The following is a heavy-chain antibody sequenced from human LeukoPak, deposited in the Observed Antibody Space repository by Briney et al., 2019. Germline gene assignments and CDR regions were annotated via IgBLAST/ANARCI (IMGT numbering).Heavy chain of an antibody. V-gene: IGHV3-23*01. D-gene: IGHD6-19*01. CDR2: ISGSGGTT. CDR1: GFTFNSYA. CDR3: AKVLGRSGWQTDY. J-gene: IGHJ4*02. Sequence: GGSLRLSCAASGFTFNSYAMTWVRQAPGKGLEWVLAISGSGGTTYYADSVKGRFTISRDNSKNTLYLQMDSLRAEDTAVYYCAKVLGRSGWQTDYWGQGTLVSVSS.